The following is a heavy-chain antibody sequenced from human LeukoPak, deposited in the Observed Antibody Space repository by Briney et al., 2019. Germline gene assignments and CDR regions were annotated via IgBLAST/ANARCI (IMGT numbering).Heavy chain of an antibody. CDR3: ARERYNSGVDY. CDR2: IYSGTNT. J-gene: IGHJ4*02. CDR1: GFTVSSNY. Sequence: GSLRLSCAATGFTVSSNYMSWVRQAPGKGLVWVSVIYSGTNTYYADSVKGRFTISRDNSKNTLYLQMNTLRAEDTAVYYCARERYNSGVDYWGQGTLVTVSS. D-gene: IGHD1-26*01. V-gene: IGHV3-53*01.